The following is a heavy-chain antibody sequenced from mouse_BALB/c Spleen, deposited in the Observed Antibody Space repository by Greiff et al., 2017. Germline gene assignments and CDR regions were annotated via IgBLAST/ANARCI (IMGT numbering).Heavy chain of an antibody. V-gene: IGHV1-9*01. CDR3: ARSNYYGLYFDY. Sequence: QVQLKESGAELMKPGASVKISCKATGYTFSSYWIEWVKQRPGHGLEWIGEILPGSGSTNYNEKFKGKATFTADTSSNTAYMQLSSLTSEDSAVYYCARSNYYGLYFDYWGQGTTLTVSS. D-gene: IGHD1-2*01. CDR1: GYTFSSYW. J-gene: IGHJ2*01. CDR2: ILPGSGST.